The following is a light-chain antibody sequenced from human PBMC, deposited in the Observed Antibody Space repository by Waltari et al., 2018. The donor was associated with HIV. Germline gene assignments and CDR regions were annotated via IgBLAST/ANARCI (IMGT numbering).Light chain of an antibody. CDR2: TNY. CDR1: SSNIGSHD. Sequence: QSVLTQPPSASGTPGQKVTISCFGSSSNIGSHDVFWYQQLPGAAPKLLIHTNYQRPSGVPDRFSGSRSGTSASLAISGLRSEDEADYTCATWDDSRSAVVFGGGTKVNVL. V-gene: IGLV1-47*01. CDR3: ATWDDSRSAVV. J-gene: IGLJ2*01.